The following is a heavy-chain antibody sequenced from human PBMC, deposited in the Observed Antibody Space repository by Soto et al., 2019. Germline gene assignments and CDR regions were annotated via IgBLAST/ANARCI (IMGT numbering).Heavy chain of an antibody. CDR1: GFTFGSDA. CDR3: AKLVRY. V-gene: IGHV3-23*01. CDR2: ITGSDDIT. Sequence: EVQLLESGGGLVQPGGSLRLSCAASGFTFGSDAMSWVRQAPGKGLEWVSVITGSDDITYYADSVKGRFTISRDISKNTVYRQMNSLRAEDTAVYYCAKLVRYWGQGTLVTVSS. J-gene: IGHJ4*02.